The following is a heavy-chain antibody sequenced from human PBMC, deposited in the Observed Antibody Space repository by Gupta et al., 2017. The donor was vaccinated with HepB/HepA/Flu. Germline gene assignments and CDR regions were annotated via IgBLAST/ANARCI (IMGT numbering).Heavy chain of an antibody. CDR1: GGTFRSLP. J-gene: IGHJ4*02. CDR3: AAWKGVANNNFWSGPFDF. V-gene: IGHV1-69*01. D-gene: IGHD3-3*01. Sequence: QVQLVQSGAEVQKPGSSVKVSCKASGGTFRSLPISWVRQAPGQGLEWMGGIIPMFGTANNAQQFQGRVTITADESTSTAYMELYNLRSEDTALYFCAAWKGVANNNFWSGPFDFWGQGTLVTVSS. CDR2: IIPMFGTA.